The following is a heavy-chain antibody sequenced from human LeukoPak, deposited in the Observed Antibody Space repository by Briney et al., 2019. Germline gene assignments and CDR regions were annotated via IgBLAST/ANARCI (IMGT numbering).Heavy chain of an antibody. CDR2: ISSSSSYI. D-gene: IGHD6-19*01. Sequence: PGGSLRLSCVASGFTFSSYSMNWVRQAPGKGLEWVSSISSSSSYIYYADSVKGRFTISRDNAKNSLYLQMNSLRAEDTAVYYCARDQERNAVAGTLGYWGQGTLVTVSS. V-gene: IGHV3-21*01. J-gene: IGHJ4*02. CDR1: GFTFSSYS. CDR3: ARDQERNAVAGTLGY.